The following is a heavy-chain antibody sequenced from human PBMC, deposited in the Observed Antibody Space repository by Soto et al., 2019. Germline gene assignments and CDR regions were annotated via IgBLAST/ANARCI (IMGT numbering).Heavy chain of an antibody. D-gene: IGHD2-2*02. CDR2: TYYRSKWYN. Sequence: SQTLSLTCAISGDSVSSNSAAWNWIRQSPSRGLEWLGRTYYRSKWYNDYAVSVKSRITINPDTSKNQFSLQLNSVTPEDTAVFYCARVLSDGGTSKLYVAFEIWGQGTLVT. CDR1: GDSVSSNSAA. CDR3: ARVLSDGGTSKLYVAFEI. V-gene: IGHV6-1*01. J-gene: IGHJ3*02.